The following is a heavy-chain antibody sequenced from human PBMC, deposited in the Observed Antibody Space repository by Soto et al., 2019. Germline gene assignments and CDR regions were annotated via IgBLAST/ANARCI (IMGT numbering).Heavy chain of an antibody. Sequence: PGGSLRLSCAASGFTFSTYHMNWVRQAPGKGLEWVSYIHSGGSTIYYADSVKGRFTISRDNAKNSLYLQMNSLRAEDTAVYYCARDGSTVTTNYHYAMDVWGQGTTVTVSS. CDR2: IHSGGSTI. CDR3: ARDGSTVTTNYHYAMDV. J-gene: IGHJ6*02. D-gene: IGHD4-17*01. CDR1: GFTFSTYH. V-gene: IGHV3-48*03.